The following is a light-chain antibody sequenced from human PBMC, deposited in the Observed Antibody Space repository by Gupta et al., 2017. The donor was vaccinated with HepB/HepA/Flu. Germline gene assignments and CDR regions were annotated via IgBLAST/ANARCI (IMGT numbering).Light chain of an antibody. CDR2: DAY. CDR1: SDDVGGFDY. J-gene: IGLJ3*02. V-gene: IGLV2-14*03. Sequence: QSALTQPASVSGSPGQSITISCTGTSDDVGGFDYVSWFQQLPGKDPKRLRDDAYNRHSGMSNRGFASKSGNTEYLHTSAIQTDDDADEYCKQSSHVFTLVFGGGTKLTVL. CDR3: KQSSHVFTLV.